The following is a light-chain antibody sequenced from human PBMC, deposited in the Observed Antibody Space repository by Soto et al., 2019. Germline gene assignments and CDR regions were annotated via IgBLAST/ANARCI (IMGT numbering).Light chain of an antibody. CDR1: SSDVGSSNG. CDR3: SSYTSSSTYV. Sequence: QSVLTQPPSVSGSPGQSVAISCTGTSSDVGSSNGVSWYQQPPGTAPKLMIYDVSTRPSGVPDRFSGSKSGNTASLTISGIQAEDEADYYCSSYTSSSTYVFGSGTKLTVL. CDR2: DVS. J-gene: IGLJ1*01. V-gene: IGLV2-18*02.